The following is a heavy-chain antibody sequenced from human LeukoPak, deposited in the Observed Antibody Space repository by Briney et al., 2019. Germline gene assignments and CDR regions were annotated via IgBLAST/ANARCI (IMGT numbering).Heavy chain of an antibody. V-gene: IGHV3-23*01. CDR2: ISGSGGST. J-gene: IGHJ4*02. D-gene: IGHD4-11*01. CDR1: GFTFSNSA. CDR3: ARAADYRFDY. Sequence: GGSLRLSCAASGFTFSNSAMSWVRQAPGKGLQWVSGISGSGGSTYYADSVKGRFTISRDNSKNTLFLQMNSLRAEDTAVYYCARAADYRFDYWGQGTLVTVSS.